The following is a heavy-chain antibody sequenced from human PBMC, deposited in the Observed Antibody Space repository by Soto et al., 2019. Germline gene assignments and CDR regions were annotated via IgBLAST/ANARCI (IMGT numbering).Heavy chain of an antibody. CDR1: GYTFTSSA. J-gene: IGHJ3*02. CDR3: AAVGLYYYDSSGRLAFDI. Sequence: SVKVSCKASGYTFTSSAMQWVRQARGQRLEWIGWIVVGSGNTNYAQKFQERVTITRDMSTSTAYMELSSLRSEDTAVYYCAAVGLYYYDSSGRLAFDIWGQGTMVTVSS. CDR2: IVVGSGNT. D-gene: IGHD3-22*01. V-gene: IGHV1-58*02.